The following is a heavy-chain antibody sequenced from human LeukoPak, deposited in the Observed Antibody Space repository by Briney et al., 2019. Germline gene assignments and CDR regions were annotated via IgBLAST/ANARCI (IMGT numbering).Heavy chain of an antibody. CDR1: GFTFSSYS. CDR2: ISTTSSTI. D-gene: IGHD1-26*01. Sequence: GGSLRLSCAVSGFTFSSYSMNWLRQAPGRGLEWVSYISTTSSTIYYADSVKGRFTISRDNAKNSLYLQMNSLRAEDTAVYYCARVRGTYYFDYWGQGTLVTVSS. V-gene: IGHV3-48*01. J-gene: IGHJ4*02. CDR3: ARVRGTYYFDY.